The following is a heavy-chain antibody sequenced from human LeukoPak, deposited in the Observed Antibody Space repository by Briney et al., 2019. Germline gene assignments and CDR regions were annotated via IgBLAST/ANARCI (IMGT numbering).Heavy chain of an antibody. CDR3: ARGSATGLAY. D-gene: IGHD1-1*01. CDR2: IDRSGST. V-gene: IGHV4-34*01. J-gene: IGHJ4*02. CDR1: GGSFSGYS. Sequence: SETLSLTCAVYGGSFSGYSWTWIRQPPGKWMEWIGEIDRSGSTNYNPALKSRLTISVDTSKNQFSLKLNSVTAADTAVYYCARGSATGLAYWGQGTLVTVSS.